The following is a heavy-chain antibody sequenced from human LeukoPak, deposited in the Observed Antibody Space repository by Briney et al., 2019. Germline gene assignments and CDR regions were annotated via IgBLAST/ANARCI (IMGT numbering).Heavy chain of an antibody. D-gene: IGHD6-19*01. J-gene: IGHJ3*02. Sequence: GASVKVSCKASGYTFTSYGISWVRQAPGQGLEWMGWISAYNGNTNYAQKLQGRVTMTTDTSTSTAYMELRSLRSDDTAVYYCAREGAVAGPEVNAFDIWGQGTMVTVSS. CDR1: GYTFTSYG. CDR2: ISAYNGNT. V-gene: IGHV1-18*01. CDR3: AREGAVAGPEVNAFDI.